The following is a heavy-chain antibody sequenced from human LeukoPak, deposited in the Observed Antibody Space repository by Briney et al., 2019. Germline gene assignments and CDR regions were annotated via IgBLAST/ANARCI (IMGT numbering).Heavy chain of an antibody. Sequence: GGSLRLSGAASGFTFSSYWMSWVRQAPGKGLEWVANIKQDGTEKYYVDSVKGRFTISRDNAKNSLYLQMDSLRAEDTAVYYCARPWRYAFDIWGQGTMVTVSS. CDR3: ARPWRYAFDI. D-gene: IGHD3-3*01. V-gene: IGHV3-7*03. CDR2: IKQDGTEK. CDR1: GFTFSSYW. J-gene: IGHJ3*02.